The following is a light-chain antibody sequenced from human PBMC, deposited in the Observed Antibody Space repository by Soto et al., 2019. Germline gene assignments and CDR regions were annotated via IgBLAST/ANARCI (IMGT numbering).Light chain of an antibody. V-gene: IGKV3-20*01. CDR2: GAS. CDR1: QTVNSDY. J-gene: IGKJ5*01. CDR3: QQYGTSLSIT. Sequence: VVVTQSPGTLSLSPGERATLSCRAIQTVNSDYLAWYQQKPGQAPRLLIYGASSRASGIPDRFSGSGSGTDFTLTIRRLEPEDFAVYYCQQYGTSLSITFGQGTRLAIK.